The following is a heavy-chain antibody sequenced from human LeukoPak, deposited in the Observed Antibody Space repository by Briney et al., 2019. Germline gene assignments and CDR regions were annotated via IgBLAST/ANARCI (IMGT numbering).Heavy chain of an antibody. D-gene: IGHD2-15*01. CDR1: GGSISSYY. CDR3: ARGSWALSGRFFGY. CDR2: IYYSGST. V-gene: IGHV4-59*01. J-gene: IGHJ4*02. Sequence: SETLSLTCTVSGGSISSYYWSWIRQPPGKGLEWIGYIYYSGSTNYNPSLKSRVTISVDTSKNQFSLKLSSVTAADTAVYYCARGSWALSGRFFGYWGQGTLVTVSS.